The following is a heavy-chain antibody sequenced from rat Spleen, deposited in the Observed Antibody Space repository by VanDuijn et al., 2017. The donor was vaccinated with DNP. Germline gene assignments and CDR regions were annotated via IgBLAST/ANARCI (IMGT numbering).Heavy chain of an antibody. Sequence: EVQLQESGPGLVKPSQSLSLTCSVTGYSITSNYWGWIRKFPGNKMEYIGHISFSGTTNYNPSLKSRISITRDTSKNHFFLHLNSVTSEDTATYYCARWTRYFDYWGQGVMVTVSS. CDR2: ISFSGTT. CDR1: GYSITSNY. D-gene: IGHD1-7*01. CDR3: ARWTRYFDY. V-gene: IGHV3-1*01. J-gene: IGHJ2*01.